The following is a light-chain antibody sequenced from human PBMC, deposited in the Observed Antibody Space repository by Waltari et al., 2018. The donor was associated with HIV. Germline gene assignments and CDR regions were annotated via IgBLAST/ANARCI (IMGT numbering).Light chain of an antibody. Sequence: QSALTQPASVSGSPGQSIPLSFTGTHSHLGGYNYVSWSQQPPGKAPQLMIYEVSNRPSGVSNRFSGSKSGNTASLTISGLQAEDEADYYCYSYTSSSTPYVFGTGTKVTVL. J-gene: IGLJ1*01. CDR1: HSHLGGYNY. CDR3: YSYTSSSTPYV. V-gene: IGLV2-14*01. CDR2: EVS.